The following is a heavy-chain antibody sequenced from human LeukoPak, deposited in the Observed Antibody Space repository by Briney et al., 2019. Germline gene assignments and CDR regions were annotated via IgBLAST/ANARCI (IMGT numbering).Heavy chain of an antibody. D-gene: IGHD6-13*01. CDR3: AREYSSTWFRRGYYFDY. J-gene: IGHJ4*02. CDR1: GFTFSSYW. Sequence: PGGSLRLSCAASGFTFSSYWMSWVRQAPGKGLEWVANIKQDGSEKYYVDCVKGRFTISRDNAKNSVYLQMNSLRAEDTAVYYCAREYSSTWFRRGYYFDYWGQGTLVTVSS. V-gene: IGHV3-7*04. CDR2: IKQDGSEK.